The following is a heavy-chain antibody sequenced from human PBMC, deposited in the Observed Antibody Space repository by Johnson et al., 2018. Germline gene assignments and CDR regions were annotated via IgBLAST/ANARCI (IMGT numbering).Heavy chain of an antibody. D-gene: IGHD3-10*01. CDR2: IIPIFGTA. V-gene: IGHV1-69*12. CDR1: GGTFSSYA. CDR3: ARVALWFGELLSPAVGMDV. Sequence: VQLVQSGAEVKKPGSSVKVSCKASGGTFSSYAISWVRQAPGQGLEWMGGIIPIFGTANYAQKFQGRVTITADESTSTAYMELSSLRSEDTAVYYCARVALWFGELLSPAVGMDVWGQGTTVTVSS. J-gene: IGHJ6*02.